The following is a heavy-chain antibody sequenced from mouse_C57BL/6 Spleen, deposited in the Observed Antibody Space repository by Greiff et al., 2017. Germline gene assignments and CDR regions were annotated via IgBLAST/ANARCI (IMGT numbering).Heavy chain of an antibody. CDR3: DIPYCYGYDGYYFDE. CDR2: IHPSDSDT. V-gene: IGHV1-74*01. Sequence: QVQLQQPGAELVRPGSSVKVSCKASGYTFTSYWMHWVKQRPGQGLEWIGRIHPSDSDTNYNQKFKGKATLTVDKSSSTAYMQLSRLTSEDSAVYDCDIPYCYGYDGYYFDEWGQGTTLTVSS. D-gene: IGHD2-2*01. CDR1: GYTFTSYW. J-gene: IGHJ2*01.